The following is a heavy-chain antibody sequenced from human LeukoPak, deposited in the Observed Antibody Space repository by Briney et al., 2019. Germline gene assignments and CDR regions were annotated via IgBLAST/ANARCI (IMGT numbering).Heavy chain of an antibody. D-gene: IGHD6-19*01. CDR1: GFTFSSYG. CDR3: TTDMTRYSSGWYFDY. Sequence: GGSLRLSCAASGFTFSSYGMHWVRQAPGKGLEWVAVISYDGSNKYYADSVKGRFTISRDNSKNSLYLQMNSLKTEDTAVYYCTTDMTRYSSGWYFDYWGQGTLVTVSS. J-gene: IGHJ4*02. CDR2: ISYDGSNK. V-gene: IGHV3-30*03.